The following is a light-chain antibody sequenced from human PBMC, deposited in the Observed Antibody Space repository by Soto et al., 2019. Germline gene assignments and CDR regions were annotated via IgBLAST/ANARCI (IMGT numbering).Light chain of an antibody. CDR1: QRILSSSNNKNS. CDR2: WAS. CDR3: QQYYSSVVT. Sequence: DIVMTQSPDSLAVSLGERATINCKSSQRILSSSNNKNSLAWFQQQPGQPPKLLIYWASTRESGVPDRFSGSGSGTDFTLTISSLQAEDVAVYYCQQYYSSVVTFGQGTRLEIK. J-gene: IGKJ5*01. V-gene: IGKV4-1*01.